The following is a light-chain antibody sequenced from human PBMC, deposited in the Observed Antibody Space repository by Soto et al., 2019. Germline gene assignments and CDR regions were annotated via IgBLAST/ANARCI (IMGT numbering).Light chain of an antibody. CDR1: SSNIGAVYD. CDR3: QSYDISLSAYV. CDR2: INN. V-gene: IGLV1-40*01. Sequence: QSVLTQPPSVSGAPGQRVTISCTGNSSNIGAVYDVHWYQQLPGTAPKLLIYINNNRPSGVPDRFSGSRSGTSASLAITGLQAEDEADYYCQSYDISLSAYVFGTGTKVTVL. J-gene: IGLJ1*01.